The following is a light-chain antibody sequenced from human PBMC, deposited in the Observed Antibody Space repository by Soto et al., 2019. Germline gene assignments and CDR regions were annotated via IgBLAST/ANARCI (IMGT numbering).Light chain of an antibody. CDR2: EAS. Sequence: DTVLTQSPGTLSLSPGERATLSCRASQSVNNTYIAWYQVKPGQAPRLLIYEASSRATGIPDRFSGGGSGTDFTLSISKVEPEDFAVYYCQQYGRPPRATFGQGTRLEMK. V-gene: IGKV3-20*01. J-gene: IGKJ5*01. CDR3: QQYGRPPRAT. CDR1: QSVNNTY.